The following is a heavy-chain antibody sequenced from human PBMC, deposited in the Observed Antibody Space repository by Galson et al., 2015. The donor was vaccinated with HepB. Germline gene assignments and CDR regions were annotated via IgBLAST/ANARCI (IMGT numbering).Heavy chain of an antibody. CDR1: GYTFTSYD. Sequence: SVKVSCKASGYTFTSYDINWVRQATGQGLEWMGWMNPNSGNTGYAQKFQGRVTMTRNTSISTAYMELSSLRSEDTAVYYCARTYYGSGRVYYYYYMDVWGKGTTVTVSS. D-gene: IGHD3-10*01. V-gene: IGHV1-8*01. J-gene: IGHJ6*03. CDR2: MNPNSGNT. CDR3: ARTYYGSGRVYYYYYMDV.